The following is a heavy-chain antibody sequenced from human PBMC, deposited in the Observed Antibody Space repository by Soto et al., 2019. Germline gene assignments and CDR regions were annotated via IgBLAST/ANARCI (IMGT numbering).Heavy chain of an antibody. Sequence: QVQLQQWGAGLLKPSETLSLTCAVYGGSFSGYYWSWIRQPPGKGLEWIGEINHSGSTNYNPSLKSRVTISVDTSKNQFSLKLSSVTAADTAVYYCARSLYLCSGGSCYYPYLWYYYGMDVWGQGTTVTVSS. J-gene: IGHJ6*02. CDR1: GGSFSGYY. V-gene: IGHV4-34*01. D-gene: IGHD2-15*01. CDR3: ARSLYLCSGGSCYYPYLWYYYGMDV. CDR2: INHSGST.